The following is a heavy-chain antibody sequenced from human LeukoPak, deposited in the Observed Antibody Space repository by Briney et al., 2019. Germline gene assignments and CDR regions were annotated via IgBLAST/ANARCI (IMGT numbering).Heavy chain of an antibody. CDR3: ARGNYGSGSYYNVAFDF. V-gene: IGHV5-51*01. CDR2: IYPGDSDT. Sequence: GESLKISCKGSGYSFTSYWIGWVRQMPGKGLEWMGIIYPGDSDTRYSPSFQGQVTISADKSLNTAYLHWSSLKASDTAMYYCARGNYGSGSYYNVAFDFWGQGTLVTVSS. D-gene: IGHD3-10*01. J-gene: IGHJ4*02. CDR1: GYSFTSYW.